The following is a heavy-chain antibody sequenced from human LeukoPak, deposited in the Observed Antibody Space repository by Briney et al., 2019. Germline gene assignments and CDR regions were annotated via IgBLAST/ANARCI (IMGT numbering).Heavy chain of an antibody. D-gene: IGHD3-3*01. CDR3: ARANYDFWSGYGWFDP. J-gene: IGHJ5*02. V-gene: IGHV3-7*01. CDR1: GFTFSSYW. CDR2: IKQDGSEK. Sequence: PGGSLRLSCAASGFTFSSYWMSWVRQAPGKGLEWVANIKQDGSEKYYVDSVKGRFTISRDNAKNSLYLQMNSLRAEDTAVYYCARANYDFWSGYGWFDPWGQGTLVTVSS.